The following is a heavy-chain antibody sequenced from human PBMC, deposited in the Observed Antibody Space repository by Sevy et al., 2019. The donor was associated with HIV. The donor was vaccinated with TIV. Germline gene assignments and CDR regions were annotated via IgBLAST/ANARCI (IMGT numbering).Heavy chain of an antibody. D-gene: IGHD4-17*01. J-gene: IGHJ3*02. V-gene: IGHV4-59*01. CDR3: ARISDYGEDTAHDAFDI. CDR2: IYYSGST. CDR1: GGSISSYY. Sequence: SETLSLTCTVSGGSISSYYWSWIRQPPGKGLEWIGYIYYSGSTNYNPSLKSRVTISVDTSKNQFSLKLSSVTAADTAVYYCARISDYGEDTAHDAFDIWGQGTMVTVPS.